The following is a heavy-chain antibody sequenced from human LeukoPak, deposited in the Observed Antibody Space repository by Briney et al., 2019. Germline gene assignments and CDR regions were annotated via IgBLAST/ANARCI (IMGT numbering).Heavy chain of an antibody. CDR2: INHSGST. Sequence: PSETLSLTCAVYGGSFSGYYWSWIRQPPGKGLEWIGEINHSGSTNYNPSLKSRVTISVDTSKNQFSLKLSSVTAADTAVHYCARSDSSGYFDYWGQGTLVTVSS. CDR3: ARSDSSGYFDY. D-gene: IGHD3-22*01. CDR1: GGSFSGYY. J-gene: IGHJ4*02. V-gene: IGHV4-34*01.